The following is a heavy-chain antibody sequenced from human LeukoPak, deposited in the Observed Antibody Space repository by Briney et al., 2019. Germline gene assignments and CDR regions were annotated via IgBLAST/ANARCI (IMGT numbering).Heavy chain of an antibody. V-gene: IGHV3-21*01. D-gene: IGHD2-2*01. J-gene: IGHJ4*02. CDR1: GFTFSTYT. Sequence: GGSLRLSCAASGFTFSTYTMNWVRQAPGKGLEWVSSNSSSSSNIYYADSVKGRFTISRDNAMNSVYLQMNSLRVEDTAVYYCARGYQRPDYWGQGTLITVSS. CDR3: ARGYQRPDY. CDR2: NSSSSSNI.